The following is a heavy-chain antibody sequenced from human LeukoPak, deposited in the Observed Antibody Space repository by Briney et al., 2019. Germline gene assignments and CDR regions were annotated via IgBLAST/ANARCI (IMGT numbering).Heavy chain of an antibody. CDR3: AKDVGSRGYYYYYMDV. D-gene: IGHD2-15*01. Sequence: PGGSLRHSCAASGFTFSSYGMHWVRQAPGKGLEWVAFIRYDGSNKYYADSVKGRFTISRDNSKNTLYLQMNSLRAEDTAVYYCAKDVGSRGYYYYYMDVWGKGTTVTVSS. V-gene: IGHV3-30*02. CDR1: GFTFSSYG. CDR2: IRYDGSNK. J-gene: IGHJ6*03.